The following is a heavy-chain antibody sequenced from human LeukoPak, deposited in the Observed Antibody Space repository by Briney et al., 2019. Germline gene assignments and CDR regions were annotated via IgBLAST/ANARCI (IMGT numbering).Heavy chain of an antibody. Sequence: GGSLRLSCAASGFTFSSYAMSWVRQAPGKGLEWVSAISGSGGSTYYADSVKGRFTISRDNSKNTLYLQMNSLRAEDTAVYYCANLPVLRYFDWLLTDAFDIWGQGTMVTVSS. CDR3: ANLPVLRYFDWLLTDAFDI. V-gene: IGHV3-23*01. CDR2: ISGSGGST. J-gene: IGHJ3*02. CDR1: GFTFSSYA. D-gene: IGHD3-9*01.